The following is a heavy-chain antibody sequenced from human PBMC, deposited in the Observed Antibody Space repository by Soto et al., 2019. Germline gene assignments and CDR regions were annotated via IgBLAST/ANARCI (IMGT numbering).Heavy chain of an antibody. CDR1: GGSFSGYY. J-gene: IGHJ6*03. CDR3: ARRVYSNYVSDYYMDV. CDR2: INHSGST. D-gene: IGHD4-4*01. Sequence: SATLSLTCAVYGGSFSGYYWSWIRQPPGKGLEWIGEINHSGSTNYNPSLKSRVTISVDTSKNQFSLKLSSATAADTAVYYCARRVYSNYVSDYYMDVWGKGTTVTVSS. V-gene: IGHV4-34*01.